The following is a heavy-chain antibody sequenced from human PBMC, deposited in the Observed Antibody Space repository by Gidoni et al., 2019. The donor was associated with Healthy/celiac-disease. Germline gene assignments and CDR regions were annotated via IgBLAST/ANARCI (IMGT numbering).Heavy chain of an antibody. V-gene: IGHV3-23*01. Sequence: EVQLLESGGGLVQPGGSLRLSCAASGFTFSSYAMSWFRQAPGKGLGWVSAISGSGGSTYYADSVKGRFTISRDNSKNTLYLQMNSLRAEDTAVYYCAKGQRGIFGVVPLMDVWGQGTTVTVSS. CDR2: ISGSGGST. J-gene: IGHJ6*02. CDR1: GFTFSSYA. D-gene: IGHD3-3*01. CDR3: AKGQRGIFGVVPLMDV.